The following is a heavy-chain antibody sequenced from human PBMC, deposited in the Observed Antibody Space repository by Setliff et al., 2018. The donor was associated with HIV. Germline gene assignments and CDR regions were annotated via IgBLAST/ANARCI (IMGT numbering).Heavy chain of an antibody. CDR1: GFTFSSYW. Sequence: AGGSLRLSCAASGFTFSSYWMHWVRQAPGKGLVWVSRINGDGSSTNYADSVKGRFTISRDNAKNSLYLQMSSLRAEDTAVYYCARDHEDSGWYVESVDYWGQGTLVTVSS. CDR3: ARDHEDSGWYVESVDY. J-gene: IGHJ4*02. D-gene: IGHD6-19*01. V-gene: IGHV3-74*01. CDR2: INGDGSST.